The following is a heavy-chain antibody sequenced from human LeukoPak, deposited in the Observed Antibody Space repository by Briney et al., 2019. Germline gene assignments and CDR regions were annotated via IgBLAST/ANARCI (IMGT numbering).Heavy chain of an antibody. J-gene: IGHJ4*02. V-gene: IGHV5-51*01. CDR2: IYPGDSDT. CDR1: GYRFSTYW. D-gene: IGHD2-21*01. Sequence: GESLQISCEVSGYRFSTYWIGWVRPMPGEGLEWMGIIYPGDSDTRYSPSFQGQVSISADKSLNTAYLQWNSLKASDSAMYYCAGGYFGSFDYWGQGTLVTVSS. CDR3: AGGYFGSFDY.